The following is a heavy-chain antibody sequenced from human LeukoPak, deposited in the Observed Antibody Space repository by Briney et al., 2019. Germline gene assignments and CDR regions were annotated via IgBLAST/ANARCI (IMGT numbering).Heavy chain of an antibody. D-gene: IGHD6-13*01. V-gene: IGHV3-21*01. Sequence: GSLRLSCAASGFTFSSYSMNWVRQAPGKGLEWVSSISSSSSYIYYADSVKGRFTISRDNAKNSLYLQMNSLRAEDTAVYYCARDKRQQLVHNFDYWGQGTLVTVSS. CDR2: ISSSSSYI. CDR1: GFTFSSYS. CDR3: ARDKRQQLVHNFDY. J-gene: IGHJ4*02.